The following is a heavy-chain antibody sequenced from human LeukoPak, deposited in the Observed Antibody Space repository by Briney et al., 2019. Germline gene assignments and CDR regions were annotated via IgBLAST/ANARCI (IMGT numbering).Heavy chain of an antibody. CDR3: ARELPMVAAAGRFDY. V-gene: IGHV6-1*01. CDR2: TYYKPQRHT. D-gene: IGHD6-13*01. J-gene: IGHJ4*02. CDR1: GVSVSCNRPA. Sequence: SQTLSHPCAISGVSVSCNRPALNWTSHTPARGLEWLERTYYKPQRHTDYAESVKSRITINQETSITQSSLQLNSVTPEDTAVYYCARELPMVAAAGRFDYWGQGTLVTVSS.